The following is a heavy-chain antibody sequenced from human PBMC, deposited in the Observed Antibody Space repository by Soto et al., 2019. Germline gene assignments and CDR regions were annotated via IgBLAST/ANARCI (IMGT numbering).Heavy chain of an antibody. CDR3: ARTYYDFWSGYYHLNWFDP. J-gene: IGHJ5*02. Sequence: SVKVSCKASGGTFSSYAISWVRQAPGQGLEWMGGIIPIFGTANYAQKFQGRVTITADESTGTAYMELSSLRSEDTAVYYCARTYYDFWSGYYHLNWFDPWGQGTLVTVSS. CDR1: GGTFSSYA. V-gene: IGHV1-69*13. D-gene: IGHD3-3*01. CDR2: IIPIFGTA.